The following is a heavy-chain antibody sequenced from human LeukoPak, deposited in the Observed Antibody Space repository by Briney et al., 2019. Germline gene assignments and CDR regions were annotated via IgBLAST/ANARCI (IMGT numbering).Heavy chain of an antibody. V-gene: IGHV4-4*02. D-gene: IGHD3-22*01. CDR2: IYHSGST. J-gene: IGHJ4*02. CDR3: ARKDYDSGYYDY. Sequence: SETLSLTCAVSGGSITSSNWWSWVRQPPGKGLEWIGEIYHSGSTNYNPSLKSRVTISVDKSRNQFSLKLTSVTAADTAVYYCARKDYDSGYYDYWGQGTLVTVSS. CDR1: GGSITSSNW.